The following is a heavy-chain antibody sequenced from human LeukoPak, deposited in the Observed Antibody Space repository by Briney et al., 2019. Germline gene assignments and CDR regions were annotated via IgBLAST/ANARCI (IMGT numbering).Heavy chain of an antibody. V-gene: IGHV1-18*01. CDR3: ARGRFSSGYYYGATLDWFDP. Sequence: GASVKVSCKASGYTFTSYGISWVRQAPGQGLEWRGWISAYNGNTNHAQKLQGRVTMTTDTSTSTAYMELRSLRSDDTAVYYCARGRFSSGYYYGATLDWFDPWGQGTLVTVSS. CDR2: ISAYNGNT. CDR1: GYTFTSYG. D-gene: IGHD3-22*01. J-gene: IGHJ5*02.